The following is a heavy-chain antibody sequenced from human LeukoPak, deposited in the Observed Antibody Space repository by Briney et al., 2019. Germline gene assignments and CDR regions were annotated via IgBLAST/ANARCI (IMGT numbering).Heavy chain of an antibody. CDR3: AKEGVAGRHFDY. CDR2: ISGSGGST. Sequence: GGSLRLSCAASGFTFSSYAMCWVCQAPGKGLEWVSAISGSGGSTYYADSVKGRFTISRDNSKNTLYLQMNSLRAEDTAVYYCAKEGVAGRHFDYWGQGTLVTVSS. V-gene: IGHV3-23*01. J-gene: IGHJ4*02. CDR1: GFTFSSYA. D-gene: IGHD1-14*01.